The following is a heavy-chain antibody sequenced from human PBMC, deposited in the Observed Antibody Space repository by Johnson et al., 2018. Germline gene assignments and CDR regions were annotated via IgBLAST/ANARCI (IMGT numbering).Heavy chain of an antibody. CDR1: GFTFSSYS. CDR3: GRAYYGDYSGYFQH. D-gene: IGHD4-17*01. Sequence: VQLVESGGGLVKPGGSLRLSCAAYGFTFSSYSMNWVSQASGKGLEWVGRIRSKANSYAPEYAASVKGRFTMSRDDSKNMLYLQMNSLRAEDTAVYYCGRAYYGDYSGYFQHWGQGTLVTVSS. V-gene: IGHV3-73*01. J-gene: IGHJ1*01. CDR2: IRSKANSYAP.